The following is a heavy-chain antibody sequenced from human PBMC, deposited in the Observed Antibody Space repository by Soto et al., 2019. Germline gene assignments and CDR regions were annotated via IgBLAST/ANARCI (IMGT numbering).Heavy chain of an antibody. CDR1: GVSITIDY. CDR2: TSHTGTT. Sequence: SETLSLTCTVSGVSITIDYWTWIRQSPGKGLEWIAYTSHTGTTDYNASLKSRVTISLGTSKNQFSLKLNSVTAADTAVYYCARGDNWNDAWGQGTLVTVSS. V-gene: IGHV4-59*01. CDR3: ARGDNWNDA. J-gene: IGHJ5*02.